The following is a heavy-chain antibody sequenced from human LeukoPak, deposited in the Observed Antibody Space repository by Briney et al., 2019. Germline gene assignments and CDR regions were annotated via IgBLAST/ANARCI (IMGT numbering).Heavy chain of an antibody. D-gene: IGHD6-6*01. CDR3: ARLSIPSSRFDY. Sequence: SETLSLTCTVSGYSISSSYYWDWIRQPPGKGLEWIGSIYYGGSTNYNPSLKSRVTISVDTSKNQFSLKLSSVTAADTAVYYCARLSIPSSRFDYWGQGTLVTVSS. J-gene: IGHJ4*02. V-gene: IGHV4-38-2*02. CDR2: IYYGGST. CDR1: GYSISSSYY.